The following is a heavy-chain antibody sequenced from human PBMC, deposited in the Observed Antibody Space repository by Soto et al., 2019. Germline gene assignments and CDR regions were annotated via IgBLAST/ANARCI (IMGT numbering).Heavy chain of an antibody. CDR2: ISSSTSHT. CDR3: ARGRGAAADYFDF. Sequence: QVQLVESGGGLVKPGGSLRLSCAVSGFTFSDYYMTWIRQAPGKGLEWVSYISSSTSHTNYADSVKGRFTISRENAKNSLFLQMNSLRPEDTAVYYCARGRGAAADYFDFWGQGTLVTVSS. CDR1: GFTFSDYY. J-gene: IGHJ4*02. D-gene: IGHD6-13*01. V-gene: IGHV3-11*05.